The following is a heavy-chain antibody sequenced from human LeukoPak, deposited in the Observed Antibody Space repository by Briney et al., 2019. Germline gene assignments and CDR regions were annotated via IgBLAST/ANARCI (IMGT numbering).Heavy chain of an antibody. CDR1: GYRFTSYW. D-gene: IGHD2-2*01. Sequence: GESLKISCKGSGYRFTSYWIGWVRQMPGKGLEWMGIIYPGDSSSRYSPSFQGQVTISADKSISTAYLHWSSLKASHTAMYYCARQIHCSSASCPVYAFDIWGQGTLVTVSS. CDR3: ARQIHCSSASCPVYAFDI. V-gene: IGHV5-51*01. CDR2: IYPGDSSS. J-gene: IGHJ3*02.